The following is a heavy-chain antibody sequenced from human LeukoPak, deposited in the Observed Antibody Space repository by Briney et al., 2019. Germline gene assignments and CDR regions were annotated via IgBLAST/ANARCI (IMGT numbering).Heavy chain of an antibody. CDR1: GGSISSYY. CDR2: IYYSGST. V-gene: IGHV4-59*01. CDR3: ARGRGSGYYPFDY. Sequence: SETLSLTCTVSGGSISSYYWSWIRQPPGKGLEWIGYIYYSGSTNYNPSLKSRVTISVDTSKNQFSLKLSSVTAADTAVYYCARGRGSGYYPFDYWGQGTLVTVSS. J-gene: IGHJ4*02. D-gene: IGHD3-22*01.